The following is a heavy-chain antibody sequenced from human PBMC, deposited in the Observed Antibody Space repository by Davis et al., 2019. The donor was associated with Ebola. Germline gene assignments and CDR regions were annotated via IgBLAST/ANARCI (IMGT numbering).Heavy chain of an antibody. CDR3: ASEGGSKGELSLLVYFDY. V-gene: IGHV1-69*06. D-gene: IGHD3-16*02. Sequence: SVKVSCKASGGTFSIYTISWVRQAPGQGLEWMGGIIPIFGTANYAQKFQGRVTITADKSTSTAYMELSSLRSEDTAVYYCASEGGSKGELSLLVYFDYWGQGTLVTVSS. CDR1: GGTFSIYT. J-gene: IGHJ4*02. CDR2: IIPIFGTA.